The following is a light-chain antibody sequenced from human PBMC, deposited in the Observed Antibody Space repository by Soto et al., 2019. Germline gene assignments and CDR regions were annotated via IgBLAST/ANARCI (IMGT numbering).Light chain of an antibody. CDR2: DAS. J-gene: IGKJ2*01. CDR3: KQRSNWPMYT. Sequence: EIVLTQSPATLSLSPGERATLSCRASQSVSSYLAWYQQKPGQAPRLLIYDASNRATGIPARFSGSGSGTDFTLTISSLEPEDFAVYYCKQRSNWPMYTFGQGTNVDIK. CDR1: QSVSSY. V-gene: IGKV3-11*01.